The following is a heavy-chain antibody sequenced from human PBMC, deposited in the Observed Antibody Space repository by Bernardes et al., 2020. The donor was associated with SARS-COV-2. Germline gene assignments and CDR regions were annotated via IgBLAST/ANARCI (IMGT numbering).Heavy chain of an antibody. Sequence: TLSLTCTVSGGSISSGRYCWSWIRQPAGKGLEWIGHIYASGRTKYNPSLKSRVTISVDTSKNQFSLKLSSVTAADTAVYYCARDPLVVPAPMTYYYYGMDVWGQGTTVTVSS. CDR1: GGSISSGRYC. V-gene: IGHV4-61*09. J-gene: IGHJ6*02. D-gene: IGHD2-2*01. CDR3: ARDPLVVPAPMTYYYYGMDV. CDR2: IYASGRT.